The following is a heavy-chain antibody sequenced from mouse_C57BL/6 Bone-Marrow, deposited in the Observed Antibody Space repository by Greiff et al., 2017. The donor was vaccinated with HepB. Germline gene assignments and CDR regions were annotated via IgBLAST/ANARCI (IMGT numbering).Heavy chain of an antibody. CDR3: AKEVDYDALDY. CDR2: IYPSDGST. Sequence: QVQLQQSDAELVKPGASVKISCKVSGYTFTDHTIYWMKQRPEQGLEWIGHIYPSDGSTKYNEKFKGKITMTADKSSRTVYMQLNSLKSEDSAVYFCAKEVDYDALDYWGQGTSVTVSS. D-gene: IGHD1-3*01. CDR1: GYTFTDHT. V-gene: IGHV1-78*01. J-gene: IGHJ4*01.